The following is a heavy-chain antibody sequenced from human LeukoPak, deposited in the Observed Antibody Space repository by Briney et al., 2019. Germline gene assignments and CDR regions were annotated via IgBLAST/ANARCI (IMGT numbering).Heavy chain of an antibody. CDR1: GFTFSHYG. J-gene: IGHJ4*02. D-gene: IGHD4-11*01. CDR3: ARDAQRGFDYSNSLQY. V-gene: IGHV3-33*01. Sequence: GGSLRLSCAASGFTFSHYGMHWVRQAPGKGLESVAVIWSDGTNQYYADSVKGRFTISRDDSQKTVYLEMNSLRTDDTAMYYCARDAQRGFDYSNSLQYWGQGTLVTVSS. CDR2: IWSDGTNQ.